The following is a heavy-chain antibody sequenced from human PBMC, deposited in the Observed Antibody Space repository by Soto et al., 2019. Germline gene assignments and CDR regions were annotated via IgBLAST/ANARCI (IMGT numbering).Heavy chain of an antibody. CDR1: GFTFSSYS. CDR2: ISSSSSTI. CDR3: VFRTTIAVAGRFDY. D-gene: IGHD6-19*01. Sequence: GGSLRLSCAASGFTFSSYSMNWVRQAPGKGLEWVSYISSSSSTIYYADSVKGRFTISRDNAKNSLYLQMNSLRAEDTSVYYCVFRTTIAVAGRFDYWGQGTLVTVSS. V-gene: IGHV3-48*01. J-gene: IGHJ4*02.